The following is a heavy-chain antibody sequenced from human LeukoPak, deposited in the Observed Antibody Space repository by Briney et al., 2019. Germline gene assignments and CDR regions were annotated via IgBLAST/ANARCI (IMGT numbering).Heavy chain of an antibody. CDR3: ARDYTYCSGSRCYDRFDY. V-gene: IGHV3-21*01. CDR2: ISSSSSYI. D-gene: IGHD2-15*01. J-gene: IGHJ4*02. CDR1: GFTFSSYS. Sequence: NPGGSLRLSCAASGFTFSSYSMNWVRQAPGKGLEWVSSISSSSSYIYYADSVKGRFTISRDNAKNSLYLQMNSLTAEDTAVYYCARDYTYCSGSRCYDRFDYWGQGIRVTVSS.